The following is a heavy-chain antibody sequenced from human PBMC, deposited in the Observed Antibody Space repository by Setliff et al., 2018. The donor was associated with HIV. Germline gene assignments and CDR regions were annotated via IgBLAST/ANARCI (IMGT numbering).Heavy chain of an antibody. CDR1: GDSISSGSYY. Sequence: PSETLSLTCSVSGDSISSGSYYWSWIRLPAGKGLEWIGQIHTTGSTNYNPSLESRLTISIDTSKNQFSLKLNSVTATDTAVYYCARRTFGSGRLDPWGQGTLVTVS. D-gene: IGHD3-16*01. CDR2: IHTTGST. CDR3: ARRTFGSGRLDP. V-gene: IGHV4-61*09. J-gene: IGHJ5*02.